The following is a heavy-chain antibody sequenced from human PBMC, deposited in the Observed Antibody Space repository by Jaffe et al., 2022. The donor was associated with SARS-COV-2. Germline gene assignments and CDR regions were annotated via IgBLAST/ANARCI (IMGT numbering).Heavy chain of an antibody. J-gene: IGHJ6*02. D-gene: IGHD3-3*01. CDR1: GFTFSNAW. CDR2: IKSKTDGGTT. CDR3: TALDFWSGYYKVDGMDV. Sequence: EVQLVESGGGLVKPGGSLRLSCAASGFTFSNAWMSWVRQAPGKGLEWVGRIKSKTDGGTTDYAAPVKGRFTISRDDSKNTLYLQMNSLKTEDTAVYYCTALDFWSGYYKVDGMDVWGQGTTVTVSS. V-gene: IGHV3-15*01.